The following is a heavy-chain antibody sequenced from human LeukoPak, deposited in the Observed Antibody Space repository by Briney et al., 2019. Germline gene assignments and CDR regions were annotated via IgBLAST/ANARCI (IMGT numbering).Heavy chain of an antibody. J-gene: IGHJ4*02. CDR3: ARAGSSGWDYYFDY. CDR2: IIPIFGTA. Sequence: GASVKVSCKASGGTFSSYTITWVRQAPGQGLEWMGGIIPIFGTANYAQKFQGRVTITADESTSTAYMELSSLRSEDTAVYYCARAGSSGWDYYFDYWGQGTLVTVSS. CDR1: GGTFSSYT. V-gene: IGHV1-69*13. D-gene: IGHD6-19*01.